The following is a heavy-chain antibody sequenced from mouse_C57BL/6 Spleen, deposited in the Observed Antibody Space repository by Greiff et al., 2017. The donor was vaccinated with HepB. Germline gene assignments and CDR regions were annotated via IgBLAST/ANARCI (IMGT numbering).Heavy chain of an antibody. Sequence: QVQLQQPGAELVRPGTSVKLSCKASGYTFTSYWMHWVKQRPGQGLEWIGVIDPSDSYTNYNQKFKGKATLTVDTSSSTAYMQLSSLTSEDSAVYYCARGGARHPRNFDYWGQGTTLTVSS. CDR1: GYTFTSYW. CDR2: IDPSDSYT. V-gene: IGHV1-59*01. D-gene: IGHD2-12*01. CDR3: ARGGARHPRNFDY. J-gene: IGHJ2*01.